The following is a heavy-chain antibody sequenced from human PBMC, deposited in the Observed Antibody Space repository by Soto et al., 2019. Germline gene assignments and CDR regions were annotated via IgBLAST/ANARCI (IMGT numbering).Heavy chain of an antibody. D-gene: IGHD1-26*01. J-gene: IGHJ6*02. V-gene: IGHV1-58*01. CDR2: IVVGSGNT. Sequence: SVKVSCKASGFTFTSSAVQWVRQARGQRLEWIGWIVVGSGNTNYAQKFQERVTITRDMSTSTAYMELSSLRSEDTAVYYCAADPPVGATSTYYYSGMDVWGQGTTVTVSS. CDR1: GFTFTSSA. CDR3: AADPPVGATSTYYYSGMDV.